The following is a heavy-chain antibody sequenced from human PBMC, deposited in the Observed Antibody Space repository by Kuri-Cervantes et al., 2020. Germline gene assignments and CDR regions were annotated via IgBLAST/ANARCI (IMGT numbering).Heavy chain of an antibody. CDR2: ISGSGGSK. D-gene: IGHD3-9*01. V-gene: IGHV3-23*01. Sequence: GGSLRLSCAASGFTFSSCAMSWVRRAPGKGLEWVSAISGSGGSKSYADPVKDRFTISRDNSKNTLYLQKNNLRAEETAVYYCAKDLVDDILTGICHYWGQGTLVTVSS. CDR3: AKDLVDDILTGICHY. J-gene: IGHJ4*02. CDR1: GFTFSSCA.